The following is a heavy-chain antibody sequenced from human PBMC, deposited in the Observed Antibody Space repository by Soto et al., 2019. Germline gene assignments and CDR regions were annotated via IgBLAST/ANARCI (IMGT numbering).Heavy chain of an antibody. CDR3: ARDPSFGELLNYAFDL. Sequence: SETLSLTCTVSGVSISNYYWSWIRQPPGKGLEWIGYIYYSGTTNYNPSLNGRVTISVDTSKNQFSLKLSSVTAADTAVYYCARDPSFGELLNYAFDLWGQGTMVTVSS. CDR1: GVSISNYY. V-gene: IGHV4-59*01. D-gene: IGHD3-10*01. CDR2: IYYSGTT. J-gene: IGHJ3*01.